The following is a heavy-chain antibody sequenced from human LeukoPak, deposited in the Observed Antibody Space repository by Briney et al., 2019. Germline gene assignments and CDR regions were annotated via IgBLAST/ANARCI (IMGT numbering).Heavy chain of an antibody. V-gene: IGHV4-39*07. D-gene: IGHD4-11*01. CDR2: ISQFGST. CDR3: ARGGHSNHDPFDY. Sequence: SETLSLTCTVSGGSISSGDYYWSWIRQPPGRRLEWIGEISQFGSTDYNPSLKSRVTISVDTSRGRFSLKVTSVTAADTAVYYCARGGHSNHDPFDYWGQGTLVTVSS. J-gene: IGHJ4*02. CDR1: GGSISSGDYY.